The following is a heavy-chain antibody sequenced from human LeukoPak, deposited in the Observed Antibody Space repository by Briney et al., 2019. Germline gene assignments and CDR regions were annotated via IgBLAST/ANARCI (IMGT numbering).Heavy chain of an antibody. CDR3: ASRTDTAYAFDI. CDR2: IIPIFGTA. V-gene: IGHV1-69*13. D-gene: IGHD5-18*01. Sequence: VKVSCKASGGTFSSYAISWVRQAPGQGLEWMGGIIPIFGTANYAQKFQGRFTITADESTSTAYMELSSLRSEDTAVYYCASRTDTAYAFDIWGQGTMVTVSS. CDR1: GGTFSSYA. J-gene: IGHJ3*02.